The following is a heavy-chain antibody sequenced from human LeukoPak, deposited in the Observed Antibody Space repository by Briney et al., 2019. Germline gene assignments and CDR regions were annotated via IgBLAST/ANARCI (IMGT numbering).Heavy chain of an antibody. CDR1: GGTFSSYA. J-gene: IGHJ1*01. CDR2: IIPIFGKA. Sequence: GASVKVSCKASGGTFSSYAISWVRQAPGQGLEWMGRIIPIFGKANYAQKFQGRVTITTDESTSTAYMELSSLRSEDTAVYYCARARGYNPFQHWGQGTLVTVSS. V-gene: IGHV1-69*05. CDR3: ARARGYNPFQH. D-gene: IGHD5-24*01.